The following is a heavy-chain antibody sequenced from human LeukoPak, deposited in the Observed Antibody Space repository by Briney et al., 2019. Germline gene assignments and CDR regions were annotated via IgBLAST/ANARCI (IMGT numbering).Heavy chain of an antibody. D-gene: IGHD3-3*01. Sequence: SETLSLTCAVYGGSFSGYYWSWIRQPAGKGLEWIGRIYTSGSTNYNPSLRSRVTISVDTSKNQFSLKLSSVTAADTAVYYCARDIRITIFGVVIDAFDIWGQGTMVTVSS. CDR1: GGSFSGYY. V-gene: IGHV4-4*07. J-gene: IGHJ3*02. CDR2: IYTSGST. CDR3: ARDIRITIFGVVIDAFDI.